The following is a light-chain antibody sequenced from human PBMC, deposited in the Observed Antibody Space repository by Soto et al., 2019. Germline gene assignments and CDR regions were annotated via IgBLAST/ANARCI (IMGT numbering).Light chain of an antibody. CDR3: QHQT. CDR1: QSISYC. J-gene: IGKJ1*01. V-gene: IGKV1-5*01. Sequence: DIQMTQSPSTLSASVGDRFTITCRASQSISYCLAWYQQKPGRAPKLLIYDASSLQSGVPSRFSGSGSGTEFTLTISSLQPDDFATYYCQHQTFGQGTKVDIK. CDR2: DAS.